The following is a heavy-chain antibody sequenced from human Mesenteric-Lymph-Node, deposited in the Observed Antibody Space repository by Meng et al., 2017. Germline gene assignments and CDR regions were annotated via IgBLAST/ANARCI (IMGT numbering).Heavy chain of an antibody. V-gene: IGHV3-30-3*01. J-gene: IGHJ4*02. CDR1: GFTFNNYG. Sequence: QVQLVESGGGVVQLGTSLRLSCAASGFTFNNYGLHWVRQAPGEGLEWLATIQYDGGDKFYADSVKGRFTISRDNSKNTLYMQMNSLTTEDTAVYYCARDHDSRGHYSLAHWGQGILVTVSS. CDR2: IQYDGGDK. D-gene: IGHD3-22*01. CDR3: ARDHDSRGHYSLAH.